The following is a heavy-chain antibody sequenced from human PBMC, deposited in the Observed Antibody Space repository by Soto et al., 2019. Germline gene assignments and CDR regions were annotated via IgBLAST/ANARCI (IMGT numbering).Heavy chain of an antibody. CDR1: GFTFSIYG. V-gene: IGHV3-30*03. J-gene: IGHJ4*02. CDR2: ISYDGSNK. D-gene: IGHD3-10*01. CDR3: CLNNPLAVVRGVALDY. Sequence: HPGGSLRLSCAASGFTFSIYGMHWVRQAPGKGLEWVAVISYDGSNKYYADSVKGRFTISRDNSKNTLYLQMNSLRAEDTAVYYCCLNNPLAVVRGVALDYWGQGTLVTVSS.